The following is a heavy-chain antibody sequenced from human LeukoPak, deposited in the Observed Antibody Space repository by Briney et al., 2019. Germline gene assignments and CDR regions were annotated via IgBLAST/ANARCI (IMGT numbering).Heavy chain of an antibody. J-gene: IGHJ4*02. CDR3: ASPGPLGLEFDY. Sequence: ASVKVSCKASGYTFTGYYMHWVRQAPGQGLEWMGWISAYNGNTNYAQKLQGRVTMTTDTSTSTAYMELRSLRSDDTAVYYCASPGPLGLEFDYWGQGTLVTVSS. D-gene: IGHD3-3*01. CDR1: GYTFTGYY. V-gene: IGHV1-18*04. CDR2: ISAYNGNT.